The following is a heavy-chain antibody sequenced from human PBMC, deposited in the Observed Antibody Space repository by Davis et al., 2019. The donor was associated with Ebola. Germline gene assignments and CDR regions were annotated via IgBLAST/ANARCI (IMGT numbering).Heavy chain of an antibody. CDR1: GGSISSYY. CDR3: ARGDSYYDPSGYYAGPEAPDH. CDR2: IYYSGST. V-gene: IGHV4-59*08. J-gene: IGHJ4*02. D-gene: IGHD3-22*01. Sequence: SETLSLTCTVSGGSISSYYWSWIRQPPGKGLEWIGYIYYSGSTNYNPSLKSRVTISVDTSKNQFSLELSSVTAADTAVYYWARGDSYYDPSGYYAGPEAPDHWGQGTLVSVSS.